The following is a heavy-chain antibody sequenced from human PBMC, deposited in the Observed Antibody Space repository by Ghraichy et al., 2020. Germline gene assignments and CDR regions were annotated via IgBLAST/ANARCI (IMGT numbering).Heavy chain of an antibody. CDR3: ARAPKGTSTIFGVVIPSLDYYHLDV. CDR2: TYYRSKWYN. Sequence: SEPPSLTCAISRDSVSSNSAAWNWIRQSPSRGLEWLGRTYYRSKWYNDYAVSVKSRITINPDTSKNQFSLQLNSVTPEDTAVYYCARAPKGTSTIFGVVIPSLDYYHLDVWGKGTTVTVSS. J-gene: IGHJ6*03. V-gene: IGHV6-1*01. CDR1: RDSVSSNSAA. D-gene: IGHD3-3*01.